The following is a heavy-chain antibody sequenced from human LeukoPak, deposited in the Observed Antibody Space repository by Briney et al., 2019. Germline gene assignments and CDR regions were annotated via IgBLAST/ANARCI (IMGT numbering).Heavy chain of an antibody. CDR3: ARVALRYYGSGSHYSH. V-gene: IGHV3-74*01. CDR1: GFSFINYW. Sequence: GGSLRLSCAASGFSFINYWMHWVRQVPGKGLVWVSRINTDGSDTNYADFVKGRFTISRDNAKNTLYLQMNSLRAEDTAVYYCARVALRYYGSGSHYSHWGQGTLVTVSS. J-gene: IGHJ4*02. D-gene: IGHD3-10*01. CDR2: INTDGSDT.